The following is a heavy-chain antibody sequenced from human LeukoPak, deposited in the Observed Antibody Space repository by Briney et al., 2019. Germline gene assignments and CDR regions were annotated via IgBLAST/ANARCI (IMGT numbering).Heavy chain of an antibody. CDR3: AKDHRAAAGSDS. CDR2: ISGSGRTI. D-gene: IGHD6-13*01. CDR1: GFTFSDYY. Sequence: GGSLRLSCAASGFTFSDYYMSWIRQAPGQGLEWVSYISGSGRTIYYADSVKGRFTISRDNAKNSLYLQMNSLRADDTAVYYCAKDHRAAAGSDSWGQGTLVTVSS. V-gene: IGHV3-11*04. J-gene: IGHJ4*02.